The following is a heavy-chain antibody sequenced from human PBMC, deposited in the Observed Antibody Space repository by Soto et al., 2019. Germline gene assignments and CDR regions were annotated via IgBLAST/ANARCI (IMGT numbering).Heavy chain of an antibody. CDR2: IYYSGST. J-gene: IGHJ4*02. D-gene: IGHD2-21*01. CDR3: ASGIAPRAQGVIDY. CDR1: GGSVSSGSYY. Sequence: QVQLQESGPGLVKPSETLSLTCTVSGGSVSSGSYYWSWIRQPPGKGLEWIGYIYYSGSTNYNPSLKSRAAASVETSRNQCSMKLSCVTAADTAVYYCASGIAPRAQGVIDYWGQGSLVTGSS. V-gene: IGHV4-61*01.